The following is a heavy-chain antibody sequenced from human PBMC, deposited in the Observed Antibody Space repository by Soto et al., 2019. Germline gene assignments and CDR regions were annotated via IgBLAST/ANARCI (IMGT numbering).Heavy chain of an antibody. V-gene: IGHV3-21*01. CDR1: GFALSSYS. D-gene: IGHD2-2*01. J-gene: IGHJ4*02. CDR2: ISSSSSYI. CDR3: ARLYAPGDY. Sequence: PGGSLRLSRAASGFALSSYSMNWVRPPPGKGLEWVSSISSSSSYIYYADSVKGRITISTDNAKNSLYLQMNSLRAGDTAVYYCARLYAPGDYWGQGTLVTVSS.